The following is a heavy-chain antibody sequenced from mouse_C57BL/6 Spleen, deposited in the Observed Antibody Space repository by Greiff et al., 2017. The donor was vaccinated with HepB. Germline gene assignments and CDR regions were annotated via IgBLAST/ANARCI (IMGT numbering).Heavy chain of an antibody. CDR1: GYAFTNYL. J-gene: IGHJ2*01. CDR2: INPGSGGT. D-gene: IGHD1-1*01. V-gene: IGHV1-54*01. CDR3: ARSDGSYYFDY. Sequence: LVESGAELVRPGTSVKVSCKASGYAFTNYLIEWVKQRPGQGLEWIGVINPGSGGTNYNEKFKGKATLTADKSSSTAYMQLSSLTSEDSAVYFCARSDGSYYFDYWGQGTTLTVSS.